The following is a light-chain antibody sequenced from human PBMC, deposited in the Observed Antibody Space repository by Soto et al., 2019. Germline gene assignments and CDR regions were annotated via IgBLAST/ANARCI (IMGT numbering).Light chain of an antibody. Sequence: DIQMTQSPSALSASAGGRGTSTCRASQTISIFLNWYQQKPGKAPELLIYGASTLQGGVPSRFSGSGSGTDFTLTISRLQPEDFATYYCQRRYGSPPWTFGQGTKVDIK. CDR2: GAS. CDR1: QTISIF. CDR3: QRRYGSPPWT. V-gene: IGKV1-39*01. J-gene: IGKJ1*01.